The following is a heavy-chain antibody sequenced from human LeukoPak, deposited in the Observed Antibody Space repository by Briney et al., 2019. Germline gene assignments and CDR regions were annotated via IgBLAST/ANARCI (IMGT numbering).Heavy chain of an antibody. CDR1: GGSISSYY. Sequence: SETLSLTCTVSGGSISSYYWSWIRQAPGEGLEWVGYIYYSGSTKYDPSLQSGVTISIDMSKNQFSLKLRSLTAADTAVYYCARGSDNWTYYYFDYWGQGGLVTVSS. CDR3: ARGSDNWTYYYFDY. CDR2: IYYSGST. D-gene: IGHD1-7*01. J-gene: IGHJ4*02. V-gene: IGHV4-59*01.